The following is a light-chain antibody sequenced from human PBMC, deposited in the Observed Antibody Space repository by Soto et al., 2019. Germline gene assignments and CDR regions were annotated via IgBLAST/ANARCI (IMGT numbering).Light chain of an antibody. V-gene: IGKV3-15*01. J-gene: IGKJ1*01. CDR1: QSVSSS. Sequence: EIVVTESPSTLSVSPGERVTLSCRASQSVSSSLAWYQQKPGQAPRPLIYGASTRATGIPARFSGSGSGTEFTLTISSLQSEDFAVYYCQQYNNWWTFGQGTKVDIK. CDR3: QQYNNWWT. CDR2: GAS.